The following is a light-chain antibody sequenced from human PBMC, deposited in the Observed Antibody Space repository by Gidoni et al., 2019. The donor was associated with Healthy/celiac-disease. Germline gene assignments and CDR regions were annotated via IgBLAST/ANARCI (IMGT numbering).Light chain of an antibody. CDR2: EVS. CDR3: SSYTSSSTLV. J-gene: IGLJ2*01. CDR1: SSDVGGYNY. V-gene: IGLV2-14*01. Sequence: SCTGTSSDVGGYNYVSWYQQHPGKAPKLMIYEVSNRPSGVSNRFSGSKSGNTASLTISGLQAEDEPDYYCSSYTSSSTLVFGGGTKLTVL.